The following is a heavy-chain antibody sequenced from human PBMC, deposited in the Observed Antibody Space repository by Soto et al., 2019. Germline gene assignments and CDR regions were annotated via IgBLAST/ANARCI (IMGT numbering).Heavy chain of an antibody. V-gene: IGHV2-70*11. J-gene: IGHJ6*02. CDR3: ARLRVDTRPGAAYYYGMDV. D-gene: IGHD5-18*01. CDR1: GFSLTTTGMC. CDR2: IDWDDDK. Sequence: GSGPTLVNPTQTLTLTCTFSGFSLTTTGMCVSWIRQPPGKALEWLARIDWDDDKYYTTSLKTRLTISKDTSKNQVVLTMTNMDPVDTATYYCARLRVDTRPGAAYYYGMDVWGQGTTVTVSS.